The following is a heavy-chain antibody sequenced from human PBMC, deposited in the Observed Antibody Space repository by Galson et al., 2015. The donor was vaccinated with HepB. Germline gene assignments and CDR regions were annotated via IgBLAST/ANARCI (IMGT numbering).Heavy chain of an antibody. CDR2: IITYYGHT. CDR3: TTDLRSGGYSDPFDY. CDR1: GYTFTTYG. V-gene: IGHV1-18*01. J-gene: IGHJ4*02. D-gene: IGHD1-26*01. Sequence: SVKVSCKASGYTFTTYGINWVRQAPGQGLEWMGWIITYYGHTNHTQKFQARVTLTTDTSTATAYMELRSLRSDDTAFYYCTTDLRSGGYSDPFDYWGQGTLVTVSS.